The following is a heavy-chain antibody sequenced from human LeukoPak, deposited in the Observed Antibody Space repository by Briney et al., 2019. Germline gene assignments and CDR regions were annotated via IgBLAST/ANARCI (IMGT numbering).Heavy chain of an antibody. D-gene: IGHD1-1*01. CDR2: TYYSGST. V-gene: IGHV4-59*08. J-gene: IGHJ5*02. CDR1: GGSISSYY. Sequence: SETLSLTCTVSGGSISSYYWSWIRQPPGKGLEWIGYTYYSGSTNYNPSLKGRVTLSVDTSKNQFSLKLSSVTAADTAVFYCASAGAGIVFDPWGQGPLVTVP. CDR3: ASAGAGIVFDP.